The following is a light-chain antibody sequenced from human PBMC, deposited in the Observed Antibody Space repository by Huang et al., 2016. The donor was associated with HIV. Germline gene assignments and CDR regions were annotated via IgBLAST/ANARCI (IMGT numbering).Light chain of an antibody. CDR2: GAS. CDR1: QDIGTS. Sequence: HLTQSPPSLSASVGDSVFISCRASQDIGTSLAWYQQRTGRAPKLLISGASTLQTGVPSRFSGDSAGTFFTLVITDLQPEDFATYYCQQLHAYPITFGQGTRLDIK. V-gene: IGKV1-13*02. J-gene: IGKJ5*01. CDR3: QQLHAYPIT.